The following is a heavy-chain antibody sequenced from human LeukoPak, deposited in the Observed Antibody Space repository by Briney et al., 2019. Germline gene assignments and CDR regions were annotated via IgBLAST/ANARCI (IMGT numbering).Heavy chain of an antibody. Sequence: ASVKVSCKASGYTFTDYYMHWVRQAPGQGLEYMGWINPNSGGTDYAQKFQGRVTMTRDTSISTAYMELSRLRSDGTAVYYCARAKDGYNLDAFDIWGQGTMVPVSS. V-gene: IGHV1-2*02. CDR2: INPNSGGT. CDR1: GYTFTDYY. D-gene: IGHD5-24*01. CDR3: ARAKDGYNLDAFDI. J-gene: IGHJ3*02.